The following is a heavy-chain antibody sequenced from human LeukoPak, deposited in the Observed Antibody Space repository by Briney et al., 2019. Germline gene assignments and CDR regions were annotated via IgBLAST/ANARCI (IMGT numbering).Heavy chain of an antibody. Sequence: GASVKVSCKASGGTFSSYAISWVRQAPGQGLEWMGGIIPIFGTANYAQKFQGRVTITADESTSTAYMELSSLRSEDTAVYYCARVGSYDFWSGWYFDYWGQGTLVTVSS. V-gene: IGHV1-69*01. CDR1: GGTFSSYA. D-gene: IGHD3-3*01. J-gene: IGHJ4*02. CDR3: ARVGSYDFWSGWYFDY. CDR2: IIPIFGTA.